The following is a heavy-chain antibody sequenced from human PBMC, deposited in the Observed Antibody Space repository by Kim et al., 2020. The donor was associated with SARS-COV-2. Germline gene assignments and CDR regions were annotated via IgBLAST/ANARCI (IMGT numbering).Heavy chain of an antibody. CDR3: ARGRPQKNSSSWFLDAFDI. CDR1: GGSFSGYY. V-gene: IGHV4-34*01. Sequence: SETLSLTCAVYGGSFSGYYWSWIRQPPGKGLEWIGEINHSGSTNYNPSLKSRVTISVDTSKNQFSLKLSSVTAADTAVYYCARGRPQKNSSSWFLDAFDIWGQGTMVTVSS. D-gene: IGHD6-13*01. J-gene: IGHJ3*02. CDR2: INHSGST.